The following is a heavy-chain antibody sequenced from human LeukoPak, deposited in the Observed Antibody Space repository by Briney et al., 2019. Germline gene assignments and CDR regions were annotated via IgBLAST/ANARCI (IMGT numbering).Heavy chain of an antibody. J-gene: IGHJ4*02. Sequence: SETLSLTCTVSGXSISSGSYYWGWIRQPPGKGLESIVSIYYSGKTYYNPSVKIRVTISVDTSRNQFSLKLSSVPSADTAVYYCARHSDYVNQIDYWGQGTLVTVSS. CDR3: ARHSDYVNQIDY. CDR2: IYYSGKT. CDR1: GXSISSGSYY. V-gene: IGHV4-39*01. D-gene: IGHD4-17*01.